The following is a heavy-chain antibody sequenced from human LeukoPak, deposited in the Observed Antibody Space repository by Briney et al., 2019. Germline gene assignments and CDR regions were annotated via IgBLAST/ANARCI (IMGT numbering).Heavy chain of an antibody. CDR3: ARSYSSGWGFYFEY. CDR2: IYYSGNT. CDR1: GGSIRSGDHY. Sequence: SETLSLTCTVSGGSIRSGDHYWIWIPQSPGKGLEWMGYIYYSGNTYYNPSLKSRLTISIDTSRNQFSLKVTSVTAADTAVHYCARSYSSGWGFYFEYWGQGTLVTVSS. J-gene: IGHJ4*02. D-gene: IGHD6-19*01. V-gene: IGHV4-30-4*08.